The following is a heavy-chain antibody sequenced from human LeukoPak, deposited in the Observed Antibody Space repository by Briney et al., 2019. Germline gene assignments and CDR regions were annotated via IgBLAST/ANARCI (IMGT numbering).Heavy chain of an antibody. Sequence: GESLKISCKGSGYSFTNYWIGWVRQMPGKGLEWMGIIYPGDSDTKYSPSFQGQVTFSADKSINTAYLQWSSLEASDTAMYYCARENSADSGIVYWGQGTLVTVSS. CDR1: GYSFTNYW. V-gene: IGHV5-51*01. CDR2: IYPGDSDT. CDR3: ARENSADSGIVY. D-gene: IGHD3-10*01. J-gene: IGHJ4*02.